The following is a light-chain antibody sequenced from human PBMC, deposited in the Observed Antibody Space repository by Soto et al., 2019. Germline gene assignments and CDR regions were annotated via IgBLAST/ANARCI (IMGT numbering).Light chain of an antibody. V-gene: IGLV2-14*01. CDR1: SSDVGGYNY. J-gene: IGLJ2*01. CDR2: DVS. Sequence: QSALTQPASVSGSPGQSITISCTGTSSDVGGYNYVSWYQQHPGKAPKLMIYDVSDRPSGVSNRFSGSKSGNTASLTISGLQAEDDADYYCSSYTSTSTLLFGGGTKLTVL. CDR3: SSYTSTSTLL.